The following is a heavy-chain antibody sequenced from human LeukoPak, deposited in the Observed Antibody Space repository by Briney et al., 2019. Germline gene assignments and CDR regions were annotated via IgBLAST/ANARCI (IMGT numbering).Heavy chain of an antibody. D-gene: IGHD2-21*02. CDR1: GFTFINYA. J-gene: IGHJ5*02. V-gene: IGHV3-23*01. CDR2: ISGSGGST. CDR3: ARDGEYCGGDCSRFDP. Sequence: GGSLRLSCAASGFTFINYAMSWVRQAPGKGLEWVSGISGSGGSTYYADSVKGRFIISRDNAKNSLYLQMNSLRAEDTAVYYCARDGEYCGGDCSRFDPWGQGTLVTVSS.